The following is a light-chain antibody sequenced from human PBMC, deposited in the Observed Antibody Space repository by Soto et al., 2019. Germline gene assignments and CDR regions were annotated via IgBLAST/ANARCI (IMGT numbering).Light chain of an antibody. CDR1: QSINSD. V-gene: IGKV1-39*01. J-gene: IGKJ1*01. CDR3: QQGYSTRWT. Sequence: DIQMTQSPSSLSASVGDRVTITCRASQSINSDLNWYQQKPGKAPNLLIYAASSLQSGVPSRFSGSGSGTDFTLTISSLQPEDFATYYCQQGYSTRWTFGQGTKVEIK. CDR2: AAS.